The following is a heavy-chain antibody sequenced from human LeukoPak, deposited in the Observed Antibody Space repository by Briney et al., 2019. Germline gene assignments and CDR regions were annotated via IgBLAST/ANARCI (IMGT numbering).Heavy chain of an antibody. Sequence: GESLRLSCAASGFSFTTYWMSWVHQAQGKGLEWVANINQDGTEKYYVESVKGRFTISRDNAKNSLYLQMNSLRAEDTAVYYCAKEDRYSYGIYDSSGRDYWGQGTLVTVSS. CDR2: INQDGTEK. D-gene: IGHD3-22*01. V-gene: IGHV3-7*03. J-gene: IGHJ4*02. CDR1: GFSFTTYW. CDR3: AKEDRYSYGIYDSSGRDY.